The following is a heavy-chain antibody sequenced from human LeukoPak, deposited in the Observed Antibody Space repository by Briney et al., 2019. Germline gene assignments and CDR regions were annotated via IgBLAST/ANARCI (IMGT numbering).Heavy chain of an antibody. V-gene: IGHV4-34*01. Sequence: PSETLSLTCAVYGGSFSGYYWSWIRQPPGKGLEWIGEINHSGSTNYNPSLKSRVTISVDTSKNQFSLKLSSVTAVDTAVYYCARLRGYDFWSGYRGGNFDYWGQGTLVTVSS. CDR1: GGSFSGYY. D-gene: IGHD3-3*01. CDR3: ARLRGYDFWSGYRGGNFDY. J-gene: IGHJ4*02. CDR2: INHSGST.